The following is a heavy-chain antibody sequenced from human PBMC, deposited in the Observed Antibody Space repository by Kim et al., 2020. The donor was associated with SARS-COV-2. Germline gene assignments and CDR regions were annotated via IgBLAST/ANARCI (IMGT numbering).Heavy chain of an antibody. CDR1: GGSFSGYY. D-gene: IGHD2-21*02. V-gene: IGHV4-34*01. J-gene: IGHJ4*02. Sequence: SETLSLTCAVYGGSFSGYYWSWIRQPPGKGLEWIGEINHSGSTNYNPSLKSRVTISVDTSKNQFSLKLSSVTAADTAVYYCARGTSTAVGVYYFDYWGQGTLVTVSS. CDR2: INHSGST. CDR3: ARGTSTAVGVYYFDY.